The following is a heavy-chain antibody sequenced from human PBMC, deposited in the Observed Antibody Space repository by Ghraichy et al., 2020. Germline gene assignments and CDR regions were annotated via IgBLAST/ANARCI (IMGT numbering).Heavy chain of an antibody. V-gene: IGHV3-74*01. CDR3: ASGLGRVEES. Sequence: GGSLRLSCEASGLTFSSYWMHWVRQAPGKGLVWVSRINGDGSGTDYADSVKGRFTISRDNAKNTLYLQMKSLRAEDTAVYYCASGLGRVEESWGQGTLVSVSS. CDR2: INGDGSGT. J-gene: IGHJ5*02. D-gene: IGHD3-16*01. CDR1: GLTFSSYW.